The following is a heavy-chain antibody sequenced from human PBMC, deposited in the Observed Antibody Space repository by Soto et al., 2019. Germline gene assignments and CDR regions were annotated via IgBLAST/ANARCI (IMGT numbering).Heavy chain of an antibody. Sequence: SCPTLVNPTRTLTLTCTLSGISLSTSGVGLGWIRQTPGKALEWLALVYWNDDKHYSPSLKSRLTITKDTSKNQAILTMTNMDPADTATYYCARGLATLPVFAFDIWGQGTVVTV. J-gene: IGHJ3*02. CDR1: GISLSTSGVG. CDR2: VYWNDDK. V-gene: IGHV2-5*01. D-gene: IGHD1-1*01. CDR3: ARGLATLPVFAFDI.